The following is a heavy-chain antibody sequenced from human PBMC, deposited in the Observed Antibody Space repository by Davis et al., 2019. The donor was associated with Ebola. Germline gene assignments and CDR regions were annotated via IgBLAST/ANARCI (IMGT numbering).Heavy chain of an antibody. V-gene: IGHV1-2*06. CDR3: ARILVGLFTDDY. CDR2: INPNSGGT. D-gene: IGHD1-26*01. Sequence: AASVKVSCKASGYTFTGYYMHWVRQAPGQGLEWMGRINPNSGGTNYAQKFQGRVTMTRDTSISTAYMELSRLRSDDTAVYYCARILVGLFTDDYWGQGTLVTVSS. J-gene: IGHJ4*02. CDR1: GYTFTGYY.